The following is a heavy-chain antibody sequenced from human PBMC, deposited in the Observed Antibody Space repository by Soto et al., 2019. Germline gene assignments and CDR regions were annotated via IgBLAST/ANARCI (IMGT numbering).Heavy chain of an antibody. Sequence: SETLSLTCSVSGGSISSSSYYWGWIRQPPGKVLEWIVSIYYSGSSYYNPSLKCRVTLPLDTSYNKFSLRLKSVTASYTAVYYCATITRAYYMDDWGKGTTVTVSS. CDR1: GGSISSSSYY. D-gene: IGHD1-20*01. J-gene: IGHJ6*03. CDR3: ATITRAYYMDD. CDR2: IYYSGSS. V-gene: IGHV4-39*01.